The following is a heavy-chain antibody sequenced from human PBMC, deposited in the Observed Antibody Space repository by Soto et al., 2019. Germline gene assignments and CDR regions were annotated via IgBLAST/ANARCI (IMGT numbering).Heavy chain of an antibody. V-gene: IGHV2-5*01. Sequence: QITLKESGPPLVKPTQTLTLTCTFSGFSLSTSGVGVGWIRQPPGKALEWLALIYWNDDQRYSPSLKSRLTITKDTPKNQVVLTMTNTDPVNTATYYCALLGHTNYYYYGMDVWGQGSTVTVSS. CDR1: GFSLSTSGVG. D-gene: IGHD1-26*01. CDR3: ALLGHTNYYYYGMDV. CDR2: IYWNDDQ. J-gene: IGHJ6*02.